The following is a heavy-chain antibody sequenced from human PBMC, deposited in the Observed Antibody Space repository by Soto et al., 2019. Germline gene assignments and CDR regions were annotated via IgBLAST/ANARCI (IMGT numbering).Heavy chain of an antibody. CDR1: GGSISGSY. J-gene: IGHJ4*02. D-gene: IGHD2-2*01. V-gene: IGHV4-59*01. CDR3: ARYQKGPFDY. Sequence: PSETLSLTCSVSGGSISGSYWSWIRQSPGKGLEWLGYVYYTGSTNYSPSLRSRVSISVDTSKNEFSLRLSSVTAADTAVYFCARYQKGPFDYWGQGTLVTVSS. CDR2: VYYTGST.